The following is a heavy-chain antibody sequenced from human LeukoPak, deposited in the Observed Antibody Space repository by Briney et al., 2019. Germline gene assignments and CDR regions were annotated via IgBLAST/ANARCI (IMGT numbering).Heavy chain of an antibody. CDR3: ARDGLHCTGGSCESDY. CDR1: AFTFGSYS. V-gene: IGHV3-23*01. CDR2: IDGGGT. J-gene: IGHJ4*02. D-gene: IGHD2-8*02. Sequence: GGPQRLSCAASAFTFGSYSMSWVRKAPGKSLECVSTIDGGGTYHAASVKGRFIVSRDDSRNAPDLQINGPTAEDTPVYFCARDGLHCTGGSCESDYWGQGTLVTVSS.